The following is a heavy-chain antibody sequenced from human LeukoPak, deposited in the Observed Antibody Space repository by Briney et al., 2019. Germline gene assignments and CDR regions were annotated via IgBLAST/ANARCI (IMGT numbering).Heavy chain of an antibody. CDR1: GGSISSGDYY. D-gene: IGHD6-13*01. CDR2: IYYSGST. J-gene: IGHJ6*03. CDR3: ARDVRSSSWYGYYYYYYMDV. Sequence: SQTLSLTCTVSGGSISSGDYYWSWIRQPPGKGLEWIGYIYYSGSTYYNPSLKSRITISVDTSKNQFSLKLSSVTAADTAVYYCARDVRSSSWYGYYYYYYMDVWGKGTTVTVSS. V-gene: IGHV4-30-4*08.